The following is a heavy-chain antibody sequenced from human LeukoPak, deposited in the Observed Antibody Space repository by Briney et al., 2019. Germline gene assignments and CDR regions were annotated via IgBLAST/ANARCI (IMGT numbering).Heavy chain of an antibody. CDR2: ISAYNGNT. J-gene: IGHJ5*02. Sequence: ASVKVSCKPSGYTFVNYGISWVRQAPGQGLEWMGWISAYNGNTNYAQKLQGRVIMTTDTSTSTAYMELRSLRSDDTAVYYCAGDGGGVDFWNWFDPWGQGTLVTVSS. V-gene: IGHV1-18*01. D-gene: IGHD3-16*01. CDR1: GYTFVNYG. CDR3: AGDGGGVDFWNWFDP.